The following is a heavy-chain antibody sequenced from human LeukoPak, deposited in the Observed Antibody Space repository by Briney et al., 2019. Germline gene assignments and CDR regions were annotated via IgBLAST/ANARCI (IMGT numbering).Heavy chain of an antibody. CDR2: INHSGST. CDR1: GGSFSGYY. Sequence: ETXSLTCAVYGGSFSGYYWSWIRQPPGKGLEWIGEINHSGSTNYNPSLKSRVTISVDTSKNQFSLKLSSVTAADTAVYYCARGRRYCSSTNCLARYFDLWGRGTLVTVSS. V-gene: IGHV4-34*01. CDR3: ARGRRYCSSTNCLARYFDL. D-gene: IGHD2-2*01. J-gene: IGHJ2*01.